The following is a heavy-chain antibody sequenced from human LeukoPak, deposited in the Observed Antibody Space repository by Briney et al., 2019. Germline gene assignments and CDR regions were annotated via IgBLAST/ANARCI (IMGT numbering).Heavy chain of an antibody. CDR2: INPNSGGT. CDR3: ARDLIVVVPAAIGPTLYYYYYMDV. Sequence: ASVKVSCKASGYTFTGYYMHWVRQAPGQGLEWMGWINPNSGGTNYAQKFQGRVTMTRDTSISTAYMELSRLRSDDTAVYYCARDLIVVVPAAIGPTLYYYYYMDVWGKGTTVTISS. V-gene: IGHV1-2*02. J-gene: IGHJ6*03. CDR1: GYTFTGYY. D-gene: IGHD2-2*01.